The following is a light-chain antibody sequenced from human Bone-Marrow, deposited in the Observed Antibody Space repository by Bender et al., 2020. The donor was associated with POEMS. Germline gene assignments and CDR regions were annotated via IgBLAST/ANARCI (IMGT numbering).Light chain of an antibody. Sequence: QSAPTQPASVSGSPGQSITISCTGTSSDVGSFRFVSWYQQHPGKTPKLMIYEFTQRPSGVSNRFSGSRSGTSASLAISGLQSEDEADYYCAVWDDSLNGWVFGGGTKLTVL. CDR2: EFT. V-gene: IGLV2-14*02. CDR3: AVWDDSLNGWV. CDR1: SSDVGSFRF. J-gene: IGLJ3*02.